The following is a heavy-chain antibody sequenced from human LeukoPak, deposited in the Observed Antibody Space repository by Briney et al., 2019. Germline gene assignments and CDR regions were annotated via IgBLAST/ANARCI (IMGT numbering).Heavy chain of an antibody. D-gene: IGHD3-16*02. J-gene: IGHJ4*02. CDR3: AKARDSLGELSFH. CDR2: ISHDGGTP. V-gene: IGHV3-23*01. CDR1: GFTFSSYA. Sequence: PGGSLRLPCAASGFTFSSYAMSWVRQAPGKGLEWVSAISHDGGTPYYADSVKGRFTISRDSSKNTVYLQMNSLRAEDTAVYYCAKARDSLGELSFHGGQGTLVTVSS.